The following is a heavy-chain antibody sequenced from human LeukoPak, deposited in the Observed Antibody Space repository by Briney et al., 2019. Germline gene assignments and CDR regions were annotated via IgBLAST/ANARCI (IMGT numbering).Heavy chain of an antibody. J-gene: IGHJ4*02. CDR3: ARTITIFGVVPGAY. CDR1: GYTFTSYG. V-gene: IGHV1-18*01. D-gene: IGHD3-3*01. Sequence: ASVKVSCKASGYTFTSYGISWVRQAPGQGLEWMGWISAYNGDTNYAQKVQGRVTMTTDTSTSTAYMELRSLRSDDTAVYYCARTITIFGVVPGAYWGQGTLVTVSS. CDR2: ISAYNGDT.